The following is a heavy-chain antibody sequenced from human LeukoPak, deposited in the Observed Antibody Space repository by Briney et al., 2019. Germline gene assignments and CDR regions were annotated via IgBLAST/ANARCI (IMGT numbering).Heavy chain of an antibody. D-gene: IGHD4-17*01. V-gene: IGHV1-8*01. CDR3: ARGLDGDFLDYNWFDS. J-gene: IGHJ5*01. CDR1: GYTFTNYN. CDR2: MNPISGYT. Sequence: ASVTVSCTASGYTFTNYNVNWVRQATGQGLEWMGWMNPISGYTGYAQKFQGRVTMTRDTSITTAYMELSSLRSEDTAVYYCARGLDGDFLDYNWFDSWGQGTLVTVSS.